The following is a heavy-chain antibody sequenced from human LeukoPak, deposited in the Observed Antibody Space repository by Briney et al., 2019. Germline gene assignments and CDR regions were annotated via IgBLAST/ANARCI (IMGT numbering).Heavy chain of an antibody. Sequence: SETLSLTCAVYGGSFSGYYWSWIRQPPGKGLEWIGEINHSGSTNYNPSLKSRVTISVDTSKNQFSLKLSSVTAADTAVYYCVRLSGPNSYYYYYYGMDVWGQGTTVTVSS. V-gene: IGHV4-34*01. CDR2: INHSGST. D-gene: IGHD3-3*01. J-gene: IGHJ6*02. CDR1: GGSFSGYY. CDR3: VRLSGPNSYYYYYYGMDV.